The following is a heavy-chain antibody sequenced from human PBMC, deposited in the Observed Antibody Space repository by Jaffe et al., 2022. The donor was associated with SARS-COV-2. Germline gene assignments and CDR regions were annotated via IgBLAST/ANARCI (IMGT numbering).Heavy chain of an antibody. CDR3: ARDTDYYGSGSHYYFDY. CDR1: GFTFSSYS. Sequence: EVQLVESGGGLVQPGGSLRLSCEASGFTFSSYSMNWVRQAPGKGLEWVSYITSRSSTTYYADSVKGRFTISRDNAKNSLFLQMNSLRDEDTAVYFCARDTDYYGSGSHYYFDYWGQGTLVTVSS. J-gene: IGHJ4*02. D-gene: IGHD3-10*01. V-gene: IGHV3-48*02. CDR2: ITSRSSTT.